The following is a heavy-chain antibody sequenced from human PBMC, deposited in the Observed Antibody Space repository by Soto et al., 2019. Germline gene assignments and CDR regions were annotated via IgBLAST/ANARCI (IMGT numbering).Heavy chain of an antibody. CDR2: IYYSGST. J-gene: IGHJ4*02. V-gene: IGHV4-31*03. Sequence: SETLSLTCTISGGSFSSIHNHYCSWIRQPPGKGLEWIGYIYYSGSTYYNPSLKSRVTISVDTSKNQFSLKLSSVTAADTAVYYCARDSGTGNYGGPYFDYWGQGTLVTVYS. CDR3: ARDSGTGNYGGPYFDY. D-gene: IGHD4-17*01. CDR1: GGSFSSIHNHY.